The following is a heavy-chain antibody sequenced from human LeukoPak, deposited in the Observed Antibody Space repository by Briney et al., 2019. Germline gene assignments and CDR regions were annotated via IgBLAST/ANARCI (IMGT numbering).Heavy chain of an antibody. Sequence: PSETLSLTCIVSGGSIGPYYWSWIRQAAGKGPEWIGYIYYSGSTNYNPSLKSRVTISVDTSKSQFFLNLTSVTAADTAVYYCAGGLSIFGAPRGVGFDYWGQGKLVTVSS. D-gene: IGHD3-3*01. CDR2: IYYSGST. CDR3: AGGLSIFGAPRGVGFDY. V-gene: IGHV4-59*03. CDR1: GGSIGPYY. J-gene: IGHJ4*02.